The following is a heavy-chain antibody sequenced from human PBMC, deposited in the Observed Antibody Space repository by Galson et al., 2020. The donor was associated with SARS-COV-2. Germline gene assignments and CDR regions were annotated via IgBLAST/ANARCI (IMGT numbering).Heavy chain of an antibody. CDR3: ARLNYCEYGPEAFDI. J-gene: IGHJ3*02. V-gene: IGHV4-30-2*01. CDR1: GTSISSGSYS. Sequence: SQTLSLTCAVSGTSISSGSYSWNWIRQPPGNGLDWIGYISHSVGTYYNPSLKSRVTISGDRSKNQFSLRLSSVTAADTAVYYCARLNYCEYGPEAFDIWGPGTRVTVAS. D-gene: IGHD4-17*01. CDR2: ISHSVGT.